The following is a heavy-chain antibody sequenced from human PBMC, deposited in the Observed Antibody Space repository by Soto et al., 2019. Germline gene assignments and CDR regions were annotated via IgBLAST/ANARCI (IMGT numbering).Heavy chain of an antibody. D-gene: IGHD2-15*01. Sequence: GGSLRLSCAASGFTFSSYGMHWVRQAPGKGLEWVAVISYDGSNKYYADSVKGRFTISRDNAKSTLYLQMNSLRAEDTAVYYCAKDGGRYCSCGSCYSGWHDFDIWGQGTMVTVSS. J-gene: IGHJ3*02. CDR2: ISYDGSNK. CDR3: AKDGGRYCSCGSCYSGWHDFDI. V-gene: IGHV3-30*18. CDR1: GFTFSSYG.